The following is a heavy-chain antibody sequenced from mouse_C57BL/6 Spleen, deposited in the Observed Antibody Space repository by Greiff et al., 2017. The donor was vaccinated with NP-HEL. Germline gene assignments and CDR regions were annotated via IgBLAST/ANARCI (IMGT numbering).Heavy chain of an antibody. D-gene: IGHD2-3*01. J-gene: IGHJ4*01. CDR2: IDPANGNT. V-gene: IGHV14-3*01. CDR3: ARDDPYAMDY. Sequence: EVQLQESVAELVRPGASVKLSCTASGFNIKNTYMYWVKQRPEQGLEWIGRIDPANGNTKYAPKFQGKATITADTSSNTAYLQLSSLTSEDTAIYYCARDDPYAMDYWGQGTSVTVSS. CDR1: GFNIKNTY.